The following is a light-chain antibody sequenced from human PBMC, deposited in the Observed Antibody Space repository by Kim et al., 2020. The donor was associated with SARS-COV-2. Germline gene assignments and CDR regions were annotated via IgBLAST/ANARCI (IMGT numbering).Light chain of an antibody. CDR2: KNN. V-gene: IGLV1-47*01. Sequence: QSVLTQPPSASGTPGQRVTISCSGSSSNIGSNYVYWYQQLPGTAPKLLIYKNNERPSGVPDRFSGSKSGTSASLAISGLRSEDEADYYCAGWDDSLSDVIFGGGTQLTVL. CDR1: SSNIGSNY. CDR3: AGWDDSLSDVI. J-gene: IGLJ2*01.